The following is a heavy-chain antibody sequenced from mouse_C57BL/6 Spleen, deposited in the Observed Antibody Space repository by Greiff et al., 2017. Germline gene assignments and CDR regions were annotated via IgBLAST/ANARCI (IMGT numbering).Heavy chain of an antibody. Sequence: VQLQQSGPELVKPGASVKISCKASGYSFTGYFMNWVMQSHGKSLEWIGRINPYNGDTFYNQKFKGKATLTVAKSSSTAHMELRSLTSEDSAVYCGASYDYDSPLAYWGQGTLVTVSA. D-gene: IGHD2-4*01. CDR2: INPYNGDT. V-gene: IGHV1-20*01. J-gene: IGHJ3*01. CDR1: GYSFTGYF. CDR3: ASYDYDSPLAY.